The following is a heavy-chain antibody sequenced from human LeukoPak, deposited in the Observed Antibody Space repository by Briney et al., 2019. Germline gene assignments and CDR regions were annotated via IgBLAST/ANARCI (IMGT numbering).Heavy chain of an antibody. CDR3: ARDQSLEGAAAGEFDS. J-gene: IGHJ4*02. V-gene: IGHV1-2*02. CDR2: INPNSSGT. CDR1: GYSFTGYY. D-gene: IGHD6-13*01. Sequence: GASVKVACKASGYSFTGYYIHWVRQAPGQGLEWVGWINPNSSGTRYAHKFQGRVSMTRDTSINIAYMEVNSLRSDDTAVYYCARDQSLEGAAAGEFDSWGQGTLVTVSS.